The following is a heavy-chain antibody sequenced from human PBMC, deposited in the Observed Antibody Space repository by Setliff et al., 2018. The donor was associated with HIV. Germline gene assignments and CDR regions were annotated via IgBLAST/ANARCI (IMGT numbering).Heavy chain of an antibody. CDR1: GGSIYSGAYY. Sequence: SETLSLTCTVSGGSIYSGAYYWAWIRQHPGKGLEWIGHIYYSGDTHYNPSLKSRLTISIDTSVNQFSLKLSSVTAADTAVCFCARIAWYSESTYGHDLYYFDFWGQGSLVTAPQ. V-gene: IGHV4-31*03. J-gene: IGHJ4*02. D-gene: IGHD5-18*01. CDR3: ARIAWYSESTYGHDLYYFDF. CDR2: IYYSGDT.